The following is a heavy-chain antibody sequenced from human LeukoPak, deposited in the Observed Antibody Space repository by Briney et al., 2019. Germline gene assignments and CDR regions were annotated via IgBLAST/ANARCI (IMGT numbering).Heavy chain of an antibody. CDR3: ARDRVAAAGTAYFNNWFDP. D-gene: IGHD6-13*01. Sequence: GGSLRLSCAASGFTFSSYEMNWVRQAPGKGLEWVSYISSSGSTIYYADSVKGQFTISRDNAKNSLYLQMNSLRAEDMAVYYCARDRVAAAGTAYFNNWFDPWGQGTLVTVSS. V-gene: IGHV3-48*03. J-gene: IGHJ5*02. CDR1: GFTFSSYE. CDR2: ISSSGSTI.